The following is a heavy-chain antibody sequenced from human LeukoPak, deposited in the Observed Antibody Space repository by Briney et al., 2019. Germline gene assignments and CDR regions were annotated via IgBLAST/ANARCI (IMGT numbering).Heavy chain of an antibody. CDR2: INPNSGGT. Sequence: GASVKVSCKASGYTFTGYYMHWVRQAPGQGLEWMGWINPNSGGTNYAQKFQGWVTMTRDTSISTAYMELSRLRSDDTAVYYCARGDSSSWSSNDYWGQGTLVTVSS. CDR1: GYTFTGYY. D-gene: IGHD6-13*01. J-gene: IGHJ4*02. CDR3: ARGDSSSWSSNDY. V-gene: IGHV1-2*04.